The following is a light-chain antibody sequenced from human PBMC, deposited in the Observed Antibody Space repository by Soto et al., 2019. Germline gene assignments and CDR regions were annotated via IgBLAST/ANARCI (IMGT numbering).Light chain of an antibody. J-gene: IGKJ3*01. V-gene: IGKV1-5*01. CDR2: DAS. Sequence: DIPMTQSPSTLSASVGDRVTITCRASQSISSWLAWYQQKPGKAPKLLIYDASSLESGVPSRFSGSGSGTEFTLTISSLQAEDVAVYYCQQYYSTPLTFGPGTKVDIK. CDR3: QQYYSTPLT. CDR1: QSISSW.